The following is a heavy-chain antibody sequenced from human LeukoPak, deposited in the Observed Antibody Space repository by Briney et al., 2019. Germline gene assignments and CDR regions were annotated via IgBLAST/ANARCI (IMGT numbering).Heavy chain of an antibody. D-gene: IGHD6-13*01. CDR1: GYTLTGLS. CDR3: ATEGNSSSWYYFDY. V-gene: IGHV1-24*01. Sequence: GASVKVSCKVSGYTLTGLSMHWVRQAPGKGLEWMGGFDPEDGETIYAQKFQGRVTMTEDTSTDTAYMELSSLRSEDTAVYYCATEGNSSSWYYFDYWGQGTLVTVSS. CDR2: FDPEDGET. J-gene: IGHJ4*02.